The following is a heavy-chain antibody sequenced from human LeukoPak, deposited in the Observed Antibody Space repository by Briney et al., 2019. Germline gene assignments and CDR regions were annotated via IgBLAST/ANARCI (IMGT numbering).Heavy chain of an antibody. CDR3: ATGWYYDFWSGFLTIHDY. CDR1: GYTLTELS. Sequence: GASVKVSCKVSGYTLTELSMHWVRQAPGKGLEGMGGFDPEDGETIYAQKFQGRVTMTEDTSTDTAYMELSSLRSEDTAVYYCATGWYYDFWSGFLTIHDYWGQGTLVTVSS. CDR2: FDPEDGET. J-gene: IGHJ4*02. V-gene: IGHV1-24*01. D-gene: IGHD3-3*01.